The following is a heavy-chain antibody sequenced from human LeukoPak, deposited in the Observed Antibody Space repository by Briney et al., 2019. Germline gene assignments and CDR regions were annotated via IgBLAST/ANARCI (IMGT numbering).Heavy chain of an antibody. Sequence: GRSLRLSCAASGFTFSSYGMQWVRQARGKGLEWVAVISYDGSNEYYADSAKGRFTISRDNSKNTLYLQMNSLRAEDTAVYYCAKDFSTTVRDYFDYWGQGTLVTVSS. J-gene: IGHJ4*02. CDR2: ISYDGSNE. CDR3: AKDFSTTVRDYFDY. D-gene: IGHD4-17*01. V-gene: IGHV3-30*18. CDR1: GFTFSSYG.